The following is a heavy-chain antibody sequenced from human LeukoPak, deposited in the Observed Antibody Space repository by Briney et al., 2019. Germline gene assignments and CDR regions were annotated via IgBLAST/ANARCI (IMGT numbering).Heavy chain of an antibody. J-gene: IGHJ2*01. D-gene: IGHD2-21*01. CDR1: GFSLNTHRVG. V-gene: IGHV2-5*04. Sequence: SGPTLVKPTQTLTLTCSFSGFSLNTHRVGVGWIRQPPGKALEGLALIYWDDDKRYSPSLRTRLTITKEISKNQVVLTMTNMASVDTGTYFCVRISRSFVVASDWFFDIWGRGTLVTVSS. CDR2: IYWDDDK. CDR3: VRISRSFVVASDWFFDI.